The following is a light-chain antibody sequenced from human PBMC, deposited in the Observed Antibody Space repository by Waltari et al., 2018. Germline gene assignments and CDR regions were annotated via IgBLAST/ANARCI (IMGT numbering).Light chain of an antibody. V-gene: IGKV3-15*01. Sequence: EVVLTQSPATLSVSPGERATLSCRASQSISISLAWYQQKPGQAPRLRIYDASSRATVIPARFSGSGSGTEFTLSISNLQSEDFAVYYCQQYNKWPLTFGGGTRVEIK. CDR1: QSISIS. CDR3: QQYNKWPLT. CDR2: DAS. J-gene: IGKJ4*01.